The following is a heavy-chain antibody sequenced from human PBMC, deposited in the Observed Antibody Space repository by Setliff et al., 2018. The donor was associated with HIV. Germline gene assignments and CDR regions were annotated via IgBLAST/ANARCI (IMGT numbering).Heavy chain of an antibody. CDR3: ASACFFDTGGYRSYNQYMDV. D-gene: IGHD3-22*01. CDR2: IGYSGST. Sequence: TSETLSLTCTVSGGSISSHYWTWVRQPPGRGLEWIGYIGYSGSTNQNPSLKSRVTMSVDTYKNQFTMRLSSVTAADTATYYCASACFFDTGGYRSYNQYMDVWGTGTTVTVSS. V-gene: IGHV4-59*11. CDR1: GGSISSHY. J-gene: IGHJ6*03.